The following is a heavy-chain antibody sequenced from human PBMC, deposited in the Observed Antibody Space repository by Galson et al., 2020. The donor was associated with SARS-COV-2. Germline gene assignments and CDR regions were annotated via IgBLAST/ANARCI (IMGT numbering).Heavy chain of an antibody. CDR2: ISAYNGNT. V-gene: IGHV1-18*01. J-gene: IGHJ6*03. D-gene: IGHD3-22*01. CDR1: GYTFTSYG. Sequence: ASVKVSCKASGYTFTSYGISWVRQAPGQGLEWMGWISAYNGNTNYAQKLQGRVTMTTDTSTSTAYMELRSLRSDDTAVYYCARRRFYYYDSSGYSQGPLNYYYYYYMDVWGKGTTVTVSS. CDR3: ARRRFYYYDSSGYSQGPLNYYYYYYMDV.